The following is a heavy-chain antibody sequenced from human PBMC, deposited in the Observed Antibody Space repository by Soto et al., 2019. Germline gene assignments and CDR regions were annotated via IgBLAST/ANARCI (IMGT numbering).Heavy chain of an antibody. Sequence: QVQLVQSGAEVKKPGASVKVSCKASGYTFTSYDINWVRQATGQGLEWMGWMNTNSGNTGYAQKCQGRVTMTRNTSISTAYMELSSLRSEDTAVYYCAVNLAAAGTFDYWGQGTLVTVSS. J-gene: IGHJ4*02. D-gene: IGHD6-13*01. CDR1: GYTFTSYD. CDR2: MNTNSGNT. CDR3: AVNLAAAGTFDY. V-gene: IGHV1-8*01.